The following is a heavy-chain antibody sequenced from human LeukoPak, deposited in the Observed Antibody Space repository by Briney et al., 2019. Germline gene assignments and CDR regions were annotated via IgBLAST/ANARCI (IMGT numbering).Heavy chain of an antibody. CDR2: IYYSGST. V-gene: IGHV4-59*01. J-gene: IGHJ6*04. CDR3: ARVYYHVVV. Sequence: PSETLSLTCTVSGGSISSYYWSWIRQPPGKRLEWIGYIYYSGSTNYNPSLESRVTISVDTSKNQFSLKLSSVTAADTAVYYCARVYYHVVVWGKGTTVTVSS. D-gene: IGHD3-10*01. CDR1: GGSISSYY.